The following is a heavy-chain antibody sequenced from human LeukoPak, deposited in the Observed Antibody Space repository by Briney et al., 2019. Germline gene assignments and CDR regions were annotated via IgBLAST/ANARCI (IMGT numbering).Heavy chain of an antibody. CDR1: GGSISSSSYY. CDR2: IYYSGST. J-gene: IGHJ4*02. D-gene: IGHD1-26*01. Sequence: SETLSPTCTVSGGSISSSSYYWGWIRQPPGKGLEWIGSIYYSGSTYYNPSLKSRVTISVDTSKNQFSLKLSSVTAADTAVYYCATRGGELPSTDYWGQGTPVTVSS. CDR3: ATRGGELPSTDY. V-gene: IGHV4-39*01.